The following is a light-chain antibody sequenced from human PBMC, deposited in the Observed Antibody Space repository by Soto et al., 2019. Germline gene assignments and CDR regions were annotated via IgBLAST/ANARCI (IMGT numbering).Light chain of an antibody. V-gene: IGKV3D-7*01. Sequence: PGERVTLSCRASQSVSSSYLTWYQQKPGQAPRLLIYGASTRATGIPVRFSGSGSGTDFTLTISSLQPEDFAVYYCQQDYNTYTFGQGTKLEIK. CDR3: QQDYNTYT. CDR2: GAS. CDR1: QSVSSSY. J-gene: IGKJ2*01.